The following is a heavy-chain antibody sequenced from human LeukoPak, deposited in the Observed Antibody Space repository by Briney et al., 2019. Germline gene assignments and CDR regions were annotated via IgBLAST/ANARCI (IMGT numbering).Heavy chain of an antibody. CDR2: VSGSGDNT. V-gene: IGHV3-23*01. J-gene: IGHJ4*02. CDR3: ARWGNDYSQFDS. CDR1: GFTFSSYA. Sequence: GGSLRLSCAASGFTFSSYAMHWVRQAPGKGLEWVSVVSGSGDNTNYADSVKGRFTISRDNSKNTLFLQMNSLRTEDTAVYFCARWGNDYSQFDSWGQGTLVTVS. D-gene: IGHD4-11*01.